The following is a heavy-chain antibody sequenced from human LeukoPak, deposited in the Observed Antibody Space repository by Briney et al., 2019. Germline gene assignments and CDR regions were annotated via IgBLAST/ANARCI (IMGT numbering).Heavy chain of an antibody. J-gene: IGHJ4*02. V-gene: IGHV4-34*01. Sequence: PSETLSLTCTVSGGSISSYYWSWIRQPPGKGLEWIGEINHSGSTNYNPSLKSRVTISVDKSKNQFSLELTSVTAAVTAVYYCARYGSGSYIDYWGQGNLVTVSS. CDR1: GGSISSYY. CDR2: INHSGST. D-gene: IGHD3-10*01. CDR3: ARYGSGSYIDY.